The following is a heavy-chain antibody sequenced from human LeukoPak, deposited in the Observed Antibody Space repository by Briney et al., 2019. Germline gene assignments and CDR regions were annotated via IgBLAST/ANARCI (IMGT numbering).Heavy chain of an antibody. J-gene: IGHJ4*02. CDR3: ARARGGSYLFGY. CDR1: GFTFSRYW. CDR2: INQYGSEK. Sequence: GGSLRLSCAASGFTFSRYWMTWVRQAPGKGLEWVANINQYGSEKFYVDSVKGRFTISRDNSKNTLYLQMNGLRAADTAVYYCARARGGSYLFGYWGQGTLVTVSS. V-gene: IGHV3-7*01. D-gene: IGHD1-26*01.